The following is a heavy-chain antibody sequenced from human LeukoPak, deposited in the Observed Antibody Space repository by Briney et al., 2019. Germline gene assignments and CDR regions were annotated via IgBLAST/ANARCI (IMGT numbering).Heavy chain of an antibody. CDR2: IKQDGSEK. D-gene: IGHD6-13*01. V-gene: IGHV3-7*01. Sequence: GGSLRLSCAASGFTFSSYWMSWVRQAPGKGLEWVANIKQDGSEKYYVDSVKGRFTISRDNAKNSLYLQMYSLRAEDTAKYYCARVAAATGPIYYYYMDVWGKGTTVTVS. CDR1: GFTFSSYW. CDR3: ARVAAATGPIYYYYMDV. J-gene: IGHJ6*03.